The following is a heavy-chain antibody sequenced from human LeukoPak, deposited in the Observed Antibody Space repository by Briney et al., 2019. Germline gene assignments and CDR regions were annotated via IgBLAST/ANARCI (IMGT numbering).Heavy chain of an antibody. D-gene: IGHD6-13*01. J-gene: IGHJ4*02. CDR3: AKGPKQQLVGSRGKYFDY. Sequence: GGSLRLSCAASGFTFSSYGMHWVRQAPGKGLEWVSFISGSGGSTHYADSVKGRFTISRDNSKNTLYLQMNSLRADDTAVYYCAKGPKQQLVGSRGKYFDYWGQGTLVTVSS. V-gene: IGHV3-23*01. CDR2: ISGSGGST. CDR1: GFTFSSYG.